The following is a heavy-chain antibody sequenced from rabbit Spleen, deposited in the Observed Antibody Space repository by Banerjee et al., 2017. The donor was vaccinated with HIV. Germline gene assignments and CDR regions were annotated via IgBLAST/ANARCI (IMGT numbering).Heavy chain of an antibody. J-gene: IGHJ4*01. V-gene: IGHV1S45*01. Sequence: QEQLVESGGGLVKPGASLTLTCKASGFSFSNKAVMCWVRQAPGKGLEWIACINAVTGKAVYASWAKGRFTISKTSSTTVTLQMTSLTAADTATYFCSRHLVGGIGWVFDLWGPGTLVTVS. D-gene: IGHD1-1*01. CDR2: INAVTGKA. CDR3: SRHLVGGIGWVFDL. CDR1: GFSFSNKAV.